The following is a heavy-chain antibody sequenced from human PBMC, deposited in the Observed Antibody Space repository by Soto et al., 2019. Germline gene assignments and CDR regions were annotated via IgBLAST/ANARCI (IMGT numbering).Heavy chain of an antibody. D-gene: IGHD5-18*01. CDR1: GFTVSSNY. J-gene: IGHJ4*02. CDR2: ISSGGTYT. Sequence: GGSLRLSCAASGFTVSSNYMSWVRQAPGKGLEWVSAISSGGTYTDYADSVKGRFTLSRDNSKNMVYLQMNSLRAEDTAVYHCAKESSGYNYGFYNYFDYWGQGTLVTVSS. V-gene: IGHV3-53*01. CDR3: AKESSGYNYGFYNYFDY.